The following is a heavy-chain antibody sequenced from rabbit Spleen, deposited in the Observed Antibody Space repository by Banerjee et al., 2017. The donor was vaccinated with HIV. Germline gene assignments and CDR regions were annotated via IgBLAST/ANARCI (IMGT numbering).Heavy chain of an antibody. J-gene: IGHJ6*01. CDR2: IYVGGDT. V-gene: IGHV1S40*01. Sequence: QSLEESGGDLVKPGASLTLTCTASGFDLSSGSMCWVRQAPGKGLEWIGIIYVGGDTYYANWAKGRFTISKTSSTTVTLQMTSLTVADTATYFCARDAGSSFSSYGMDLWGQGTLVTVS. D-gene: IGHD8-1*01. CDR3: ARDAGSSFSSYGMDL. CDR1: GFDLSSGS.